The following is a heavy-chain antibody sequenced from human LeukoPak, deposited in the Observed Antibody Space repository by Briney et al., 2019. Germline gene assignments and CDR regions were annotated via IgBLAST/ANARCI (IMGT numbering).Heavy chain of an antibody. CDR1: GFTFSTYG. CDR3: AKDESGSYYGYFRH. V-gene: IGHV3-30*18. D-gene: IGHD1-26*01. J-gene: IGHJ1*01. Sequence: PGRSLRLSCAASGFTFSTYGMHWVRQAPGKGLEWVAVLSYDGNNKFYADSVKGRFTISRDNSKNTLYLQMNSLRPEDTAVYYCAKDESGSYYGYFRHWGQGTLVTVSS. CDR2: LSYDGNNK.